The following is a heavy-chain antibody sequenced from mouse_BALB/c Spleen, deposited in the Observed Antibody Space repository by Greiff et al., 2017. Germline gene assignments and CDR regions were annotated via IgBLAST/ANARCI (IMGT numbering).Heavy chain of an antibody. V-gene: IGHV1-80*01. CDR3: ARARDGVYAMDY. D-gene: IGHD1-2*01. J-gene: IGHJ4*01. Sequence: VQLVESGAELVRPGSSVKISCKASGYAFSSYWMNWVKQRPGQGLEWIGQIYPGDGDTNYNGKFKGKATLTADKSSSTAYMQLSSLTSEDSAVYFCARARDGVYAMDYWGQGTSVTVSS. CDR1: GYAFSSYW. CDR2: IYPGDGDT.